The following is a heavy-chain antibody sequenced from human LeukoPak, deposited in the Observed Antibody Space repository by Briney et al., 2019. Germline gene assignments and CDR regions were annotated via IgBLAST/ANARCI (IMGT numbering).Heavy chain of an antibody. CDR1: GGSISSGRYY. Sequence: SETLSLTCTVSGGSISSGRYYWSWIRQPAGKGLEWIGRIYTSGSTNYNPSLKSRVTISVDTSKTQFSLKLSSVTAADTAVYYCARDRYYDFWSGYYTAWFGPWGQGTLVTVSS. D-gene: IGHD3-3*01. CDR2: IYTSGST. J-gene: IGHJ5*02. CDR3: ARDRYYDFWSGYYTAWFGP. V-gene: IGHV4-61*02.